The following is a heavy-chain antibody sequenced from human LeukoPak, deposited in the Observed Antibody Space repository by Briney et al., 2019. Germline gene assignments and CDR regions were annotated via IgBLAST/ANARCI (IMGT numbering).Heavy chain of an antibody. J-gene: IGHJ4*02. CDR2: INPNTGGT. CDR3: ARKKGFHADQREFDY. CDR1: GYAVTGYH. Sequence: ASVKVSCKASGYAVTGYHIHWVRQAPGQGLEWMGWINPNTGGTDYAQVFQGRVTMTRDSSISTVYMELSRLRSDDTAVYFCARKKGFHADQREFDYWGQGTLVTVSS. D-gene: IGHD2-2*01. V-gene: IGHV1-2*02.